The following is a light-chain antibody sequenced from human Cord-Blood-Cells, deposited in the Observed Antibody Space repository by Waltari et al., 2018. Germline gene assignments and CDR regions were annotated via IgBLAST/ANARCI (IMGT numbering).Light chain of an antibody. CDR1: SSDVGSYNL. CDR3: CSYAGSSNWV. CDR2: EGS. J-gene: IGLJ3*02. Sequence: QSALTQPASVSGSPGQSITISCTGTSSDVGSYNLVSWYQQHPGKAPKLMIYEGSKRPSGVSNRFSGSKSGNTASLTICGLQAEDEADYYCCSYAGSSNWVFGGGTKLTVL. V-gene: IGLV2-23*01.